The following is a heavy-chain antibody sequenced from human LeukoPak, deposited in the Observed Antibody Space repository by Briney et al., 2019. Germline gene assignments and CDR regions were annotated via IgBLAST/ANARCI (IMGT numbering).Heavy chain of an antibody. D-gene: IGHD2-15*01. Sequence: APVKVSCKASGCTFTGYYMHWVRQAPGQGLEWMGWINTYNGNTKYAQKFQGRVTMTTDTSTSTAYMELRSLRSDDTAVYYCARDLVHHRLLATVYNWFDPWGQGTLVTVSS. CDR3: ARDLVHHRLLATVYNWFDP. CDR1: GCTFTGYY. J-gene: IGHJ5*02. V-gene: IGHV1-18*04. CDR2: INTYNGNT.